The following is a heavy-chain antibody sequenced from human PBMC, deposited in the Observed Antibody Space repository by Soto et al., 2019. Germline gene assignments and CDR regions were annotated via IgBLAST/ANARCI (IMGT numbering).Heavy chain of an antibody. CDR2: ISGKTGYT. V-gene: IGHV3-11*06. D-gene: IGHD4-17*01. Sequence: QVQLVESGGGLVKPGGSLRLSCAASGFTFSDYDMIWIRQAPGKGLEWVSKISGKTGYTYYADSVKGRFTISRDNANISLYLQMNSLTAEDTAVYYCARRGMTTVTTRIYNWFDPWGQGTLVTVAS. J-gene: IGHJ5*02. CDR1: GFTFSDYD. CDR3: ARRGMTTVTTRIYNWFDP.